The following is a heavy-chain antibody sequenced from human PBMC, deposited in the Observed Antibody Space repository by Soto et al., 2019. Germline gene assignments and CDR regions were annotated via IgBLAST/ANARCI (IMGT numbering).Heavy chain of an antibody. J-gene: IGHJ4*02. Sequence: EVQLVESGGGLVQPGGSLRLSCAASGFTFSSYWMHWVRQAPGKGLVWVSRINSDGSSTSYADSVKGRFAISRDNAKNTLYLQMNSLRAEDTAVYYCARDRGWFGEVPFDYWGQGTLVTVSS. V-gene: IGHV3-74*01. D-gene: IGHD3-10*01. CDR3: ARDRGWFGEVPFDY. CDR1: GFTFSSYW. CDR2: INSDGSST.